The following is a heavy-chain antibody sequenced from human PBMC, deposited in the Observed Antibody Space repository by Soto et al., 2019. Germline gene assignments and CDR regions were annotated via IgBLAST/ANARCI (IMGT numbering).Heavy chain of an antibody. CDR1: GGSISSYY. CDR2: IYKSGRN. Sequence: SETLSLTCTVSGGSISSYYWSWIRQPPGKGLEWIGYIYKSGRNNYNPSLKSRVTISVDTSKKKFSLKLTSVTAAFSFVYYCARDKISGLFDYWGQGTLVTVSS. CDR3: ARDKISGLFDY. J-gene: IGHJ4*02. V-gene: IGHV4-59*12.